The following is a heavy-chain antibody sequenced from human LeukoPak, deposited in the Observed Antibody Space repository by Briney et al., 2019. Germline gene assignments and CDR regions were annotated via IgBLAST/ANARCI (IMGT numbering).Heavy chain of an antibody. Sequence: SETLSLTCAVCVGSFSGYYWSWIRQPPGKGLEWIGEINHSGSTNYNPSLKSRVTISVDTSKNQFSLKLSSVTAADTAVYYCATQARPHYDFWSGYYRTFDYWGQGTLVTVSS. CDR1: VGSFSGYY. CDR3: ATQARPHYDFWSGYYRTFDY. V-gene: IGHV4-34*01. J-gene: IGHJ4*02. CDR2: INHSGST. D-gene: IGHD3-3*01.